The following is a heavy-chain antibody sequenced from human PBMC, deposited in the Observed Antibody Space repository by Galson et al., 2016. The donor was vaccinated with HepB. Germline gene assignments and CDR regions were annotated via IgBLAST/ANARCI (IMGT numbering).Heavy chain of an antibody. D-gene: IGHD2-21*02. Sequence: SLRLSCAASGFTFSSNAMSWVRQAPGKGLEWVSGISGTGSATYYADAVTGRFTISRDNSKNTLCLQMNSLRAEDTGLYYCTKGGRVTATQEYYFDYWGQGTLVTVSS. CDR2: ISGTGSAT. CDR1: GFTFSSNA. J-gene: IGHJ4*02. CDR3: TKGGRVTATQEYYFDY. V-gene: IGHV3-23*01.